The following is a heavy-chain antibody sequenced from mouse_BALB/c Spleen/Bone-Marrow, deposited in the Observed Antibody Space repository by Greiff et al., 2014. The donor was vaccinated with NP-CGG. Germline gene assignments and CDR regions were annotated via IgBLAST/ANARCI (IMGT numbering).Heavy chain of an antibody. CDR3: AREGGYYYGSSPYFDV. CDR2: INPYNGDT. Sequence: EVQVVESGPELVKPGASVKISCKASGYSFTGYFMNWVMQSHGKSLEWIGRINPYNGDTFYNQKFKGKATLTVDKSSSTAHMELQSLASEDSAVYYCAREGGYYYGSSPYFDVWGAGTTVTVSS. CDR1: GYSFTGYF. D-gene: IGHD1-1*01. J-gene: IGHJ1*01. V-gene: IGHV1-20*02.